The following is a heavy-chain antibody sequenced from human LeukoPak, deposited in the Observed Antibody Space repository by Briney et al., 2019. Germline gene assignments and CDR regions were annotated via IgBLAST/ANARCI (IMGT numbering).Heavy chain of an antibody. V-gene: IGHV3-48*01. CDR2: ISSSSSTI. D-gene: IGHD2-21*01. CDR3: ARVHIVAVNDY. Sequence: GGSLRLSCAASGFTFSSYSMNWVRQAPGNGLEWVSYISSSSSTIYYADSVKGRFTISRDNAKNSLYLQMNSLRAEDTAVYYCARVHIVAVNDYWGQGTLVTVSS. J-gene: IGHJ4*02. CDR1: GFTFSSYS.